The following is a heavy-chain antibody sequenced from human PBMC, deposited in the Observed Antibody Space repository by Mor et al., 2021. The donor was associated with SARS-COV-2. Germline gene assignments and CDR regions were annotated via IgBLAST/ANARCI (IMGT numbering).Heavy chain of an antibody. Sequence: RDKPNSYSTTYAASVKGRFTLSRDDARSSVFLQMNSLRFDDTAVYYCARTLRLYDMNVWGQGTTVIVSS. V-gene: IGHV3-72*01. J-gene: IGHJ6*02. CDR2: RDKPNSYST. CDR3: ARTLRLYDMNV.